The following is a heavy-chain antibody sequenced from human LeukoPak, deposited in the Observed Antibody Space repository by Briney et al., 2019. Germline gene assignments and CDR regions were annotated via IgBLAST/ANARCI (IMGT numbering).Heavy chain of an antibody. CDR2: IYYSGST. J-gene: IGHJ5*02. CDR3: ARVRVTISIDP. D-gene: IGHD3-3*01. Sequence: SETLSLTCTVSGGSISSGDYYWSWIRQPPGKGLEWIGYIYYSGSTYYNPSLKSRVTISVDTSKNQFSLKLSSVTAADMAVYYCARVRVTISIDPWGQGTLVTVSS. CDR1: GGSISSGDYY. V-gene: IGHV4-30-4*08.